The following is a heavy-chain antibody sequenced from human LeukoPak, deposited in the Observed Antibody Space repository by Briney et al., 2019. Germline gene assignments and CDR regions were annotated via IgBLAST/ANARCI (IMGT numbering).Heavy chain of an antibody. J-gene: IGHJ4*01. V-gene: IGHV3-74*01. CDR2: INTDGSNT. CDR3: ATDQSIAGPTTADY. CDR1: GFTFSRFW. D-gene: IGHD1-26*01. Sequence: PGGSLRLSCATSGFTFSRFWMHCVREAPGKGLVWVSRINTDGSNTIYADSVEGRFTIPRDNAKSTLYLQMNSLRAEDTAVYFCATDQSIAGPTTADYWGQGTLVTVSS.